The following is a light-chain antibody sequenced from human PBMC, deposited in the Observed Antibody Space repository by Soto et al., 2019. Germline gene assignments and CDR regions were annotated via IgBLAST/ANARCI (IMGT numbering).Light chain of an antibody. CDR2: DVI. CDR1: GSDVGGYEY. CDR3: CSYAGSSTWV. V-gene: IGLV2-11*01. Sequence: QSVLTQPRSVSGSPGQSVTISCSGTGSDVGGYEYVSWYQQHPGEPPKLIIYDVIKRPSGVPDRFSGSKSGNTASLTISGLQAEDEAEYYCCSYAGSSTWVFGGGTKLTVL. J-gene: IGLJ3*02.